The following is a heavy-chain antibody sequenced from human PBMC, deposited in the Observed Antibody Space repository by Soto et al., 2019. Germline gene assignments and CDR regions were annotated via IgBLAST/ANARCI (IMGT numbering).Heavy chain of an antibody. Sequence: SETLSLTCTVSGGSISSYYWSWIRQPPGKGLEWIGYIYYSGRTDYDPSLKSRVTISVDTSKNQFSLKLSSVTAADTAVYYCARRWRTFFDFWGQGTLVIVSS. V-gene: IGHV4-59*01. J-gene: IGHJ4*02. D-gene: IGHD6-13*01. CDR3: ARRWRTFFDF. CDR2: IYYSGRT. CDR1: GGSISSYY.